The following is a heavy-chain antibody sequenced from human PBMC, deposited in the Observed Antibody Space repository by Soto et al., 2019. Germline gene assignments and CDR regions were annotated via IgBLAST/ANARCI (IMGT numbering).Heavy chain of an antibody. D-gene: IGHD2-15*01. J-gene: IGHJ4*02. V-gene: IGHV4-59*01. CDR3: ARGASVVATPHYFDY. CDR1: GGSISSYY. Sequence: PSETLSLTCSVSGGSISSYYWSWIRQPPGKGLEWIGYIYYSGSTNYNPSLKSRVTISIDTSKKQFSLRLSSLTAADTAVYYCARGASVVATPHYFDYWGQGTLVTVSS. CDR2: IYYSGST.